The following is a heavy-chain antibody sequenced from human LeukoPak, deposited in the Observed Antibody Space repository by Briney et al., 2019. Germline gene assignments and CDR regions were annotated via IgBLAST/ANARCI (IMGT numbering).Heavy chain of an antibody. CDR2: ISSSDSYI. D-gene: IGHD2-8*01. CDR3: STDPRLLMY. J-gene: IGHJ4*02. CDR1: GFTFSSYN. Sequence: TGGSLRLSCAASGFTFSSYNMNWVRQAPGKGLEWVSSISSSDSYIYYADSVKGRFTISRDNAKNSLYLQMNSLRPEDTALYYCSTDPRLLMYWGQGTLVTVSS. V-gene: IGHV3-21*04.